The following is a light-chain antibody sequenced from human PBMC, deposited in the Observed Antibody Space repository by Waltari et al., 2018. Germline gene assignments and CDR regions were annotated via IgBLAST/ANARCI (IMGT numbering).Light chain of an antibody. Sequence: QSALTQPASVSGSPGPSITPSCPCPPYHIGYYDYFSWYQQHLGSAPKLIIYDFRDRPSGVSDRFSCSKSGNTASLIISGLQADDEADYYCSSRTTRSTWVFGGGIKLTVL. CDR2: DFR. CDR1: PYHIGYYDY. V-gene: IGLV2-14*03. J-gene: IGLJ3*02. CDR3: SSRTTRSTWV.